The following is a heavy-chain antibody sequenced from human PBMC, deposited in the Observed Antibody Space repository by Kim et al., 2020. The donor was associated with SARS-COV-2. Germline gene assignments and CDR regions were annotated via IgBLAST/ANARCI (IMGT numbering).Heavy chain of an antibody. CDR2: IKPDGSDK. J-gene: IGHJ4*02. D-gene: IGHD7-27*01. V-gene: IGHV3-7*03. CDR3: ARGHWGRDY. Sequence: GGSLRLSCAGSGFTFSVHWMSWVRQAPGKGLEWVADIKPDGSDKYYVDSVKGRFTISRDNAKNSLYLQMNSLRGEDTAVYYCARGHWGRDYWGQGTRVT. CDR1: GFTFSVHW.